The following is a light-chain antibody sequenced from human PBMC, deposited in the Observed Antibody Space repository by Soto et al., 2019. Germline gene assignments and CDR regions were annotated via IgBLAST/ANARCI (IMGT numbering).Light chain of an antibody. CDR2: DAS. V-gene: IGKV3-11*01. CDR3: QQRSNWPPT. Sequence: EIVLTQSPATLSLSPGERATLSCRASQSVSSYLAWCQQKPGQAPRLLIYDASNRATGIPARFIGSGSGTDFTLTISSLEPEDFAVYYCQQRSNWPPTFGGGTKVEIK. J-gene: IGKJ4*01. CDR1: QSVSSY.